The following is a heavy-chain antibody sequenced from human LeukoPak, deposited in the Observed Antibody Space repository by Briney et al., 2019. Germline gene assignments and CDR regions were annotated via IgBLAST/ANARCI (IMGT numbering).Heavy chain of an antibody. D-gene: IGHD6-6*01. CDR2: IKQDGSEK. Sequence: GGSLRLSCAASGFIFSSYWMSWVRQAPGKGLEWVANIKQDGSEKYYVDSVKGRFTISRDNAKNSLYLQMNSLRAEDTAVYYCARGYGSSSPFDYWGQGTLVTVSS. CDR1: GFIFSSYW. V-gene: IGHV3-7*01. J-gene: IGHJ4*02. CDR3: ARGYGSSSPFDY.